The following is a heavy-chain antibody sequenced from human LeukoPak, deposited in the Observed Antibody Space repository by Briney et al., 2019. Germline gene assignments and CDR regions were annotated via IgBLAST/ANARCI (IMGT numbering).Heavy chain of an antibody. V-gene: IGHV4-59*01. J-gene: IGHJ6*03. D-gene: IGHD2-21*01. Sequence: SETLSLTCTVSGGSISSYYWSWIRQPPGKGLECIGYIYYSGSTNYNPSLKSRVTISVDTSKNQFSLKLSSVTAADTAVYYCARDQYCGGDCLGYYYYMDVWGKGTTVTVSS. CDR1: GGSISSYY. CDR3: ARDQYCGGDCLGYYYYMDV. CDR2: IYYSGST.